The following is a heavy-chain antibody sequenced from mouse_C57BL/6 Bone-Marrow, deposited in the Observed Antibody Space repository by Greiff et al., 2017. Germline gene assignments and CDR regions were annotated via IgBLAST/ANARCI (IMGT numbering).Heavy chain of an antibody. CDR2: IYPGSGST. D-gene: IGHD1-1*01. CDR3: AREETYYGSGMDY. V-gene: IGHV1-55*01. CDR1: GYTFTSYW. J-gene: IGHJ4*01. Sequence: QVQLQQPGAELVKPGASVKMSCKASGYTFTSYWITWVKQRPGQGLEWIGEIYPGSGSTNYNEKFKSKATLTVDTASSTAYMQLSSRTYEDSAVYYWAREETYYGSGMDYWGQGTTVTVSS.